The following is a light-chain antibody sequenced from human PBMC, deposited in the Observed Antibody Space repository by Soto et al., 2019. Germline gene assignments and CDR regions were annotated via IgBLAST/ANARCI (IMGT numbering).Light chain of an antibody. V-gene: IGKV3-15*01. CDR2: GAS. CDR3: QQYNNWPQT. J-gene: IGKJ2*01. CDR1: QSVSSN. Sequence: EIVMTQSPATLSVSPGERATLSCRASQSVSSNLAWYQQKPGQAPRLLIYGASTRATGIPARFSGSGSGTEFTLTISRLQSEDFAIYYCQQYNNWPQTFGQGNKMEIK.